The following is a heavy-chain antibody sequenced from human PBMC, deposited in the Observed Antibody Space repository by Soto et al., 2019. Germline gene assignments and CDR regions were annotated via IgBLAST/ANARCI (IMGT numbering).Heavy chain of an antibody. CDR1: GDSITSTSYY. CDR2: IHYSGST. V-gene: IGHV4-39*01. J-gene: IGHJ4*02. Sequence: PSETRSLTCTVSGDSITSTSYYWGWIRQPSGKGLEWIGCIHYSGSTYYNPSLRSRVTSSVDTSKNQFSLKVSSVTAADTAVYYCARRLFSSTWPSYFDYWVEGTLVTVSS. CDR3: ARRLFSSTWPSYFDY. D-gene: IGHD6-13*01.